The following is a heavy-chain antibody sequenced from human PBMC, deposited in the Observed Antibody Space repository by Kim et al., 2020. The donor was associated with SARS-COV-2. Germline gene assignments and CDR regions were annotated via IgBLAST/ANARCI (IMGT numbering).Heavy chain of an antibody. CDR2: ISSSSSYI. D-gene: IGHD3-10*01. CDR3: ARALLWFGEVPDY. J-gene: IGHJ4*02. V-gene: IGHV3-21*01. Sequence: GGSLRLSCAASGFTFSSYSMNWVRQAPGNGLEWVSSISSSSSYIYYADSVKGRFTISRDNAKNSLYLQMNSLRAEDTAVYYCARALLWFGEVPDYWGQGTLVTVSS. CDR1: GFTFSSYS.